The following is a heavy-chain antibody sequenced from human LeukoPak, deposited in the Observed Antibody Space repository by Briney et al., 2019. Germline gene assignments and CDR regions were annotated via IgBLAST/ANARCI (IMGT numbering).Heavy chain of an antibody. V-gene: IGHV3-53*01. CDR3: ARESRGPFDN. CDR1: GFTVSTNY. J-gene: IGHJ4*02. Sequence: GGSLRLSCAASGFTVSTNYMSWVRQAPGKGLEWVSIIYSGGTTYYADSVKGRFTISRDNSRNTLYLQMNSLRAEDTAVYYCARESRGPFDNWGQGTLVTVSS. CDR2: IYSGGTT.